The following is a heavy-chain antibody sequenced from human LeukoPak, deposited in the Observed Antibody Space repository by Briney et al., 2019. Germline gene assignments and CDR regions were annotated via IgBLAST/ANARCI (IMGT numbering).Heavy chain of an antibody. Sequence: PSETLSLTCTVFGGSISSYYWSWIRQPPGKGLEWIGYIYYSGSTNYNPSLKSRVTISVDTSKNQFSLKLSSVTAADTAVYYCARFGNYDFWSGYIDYWGQGTLVTVSS. J-gene: IGHJ4*02. CDR3: ARFGNYDFWSGYIDY. CDR2: IYYSGST. D-gene: IGHD3-3*01. CDR1: GGSISSYY. V-gene: IGHV4-59*01.